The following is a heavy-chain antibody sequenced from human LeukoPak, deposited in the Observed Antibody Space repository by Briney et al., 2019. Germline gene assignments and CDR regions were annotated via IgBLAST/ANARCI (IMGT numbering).Heavy chain of an antibody. CDR2: ISSSSSYI. CDR1: GFTLSSYS. D-gene: IGHD3-10*01. V-gene: IGHV3-21*01. CDR3: ARVPMIRGVVIDHMDV. Sequence: GGSLRLSCAASGFTLSSYSMNWVRQAPGKGLQWVSSISSSSSYIYYADSVKGRFTISRDSAKKSLYLEMNSLRAEDTAVYYCARVPMIRGVVIDHMDVWGKGTTVTISS. J-gene: IGHJ6*03.